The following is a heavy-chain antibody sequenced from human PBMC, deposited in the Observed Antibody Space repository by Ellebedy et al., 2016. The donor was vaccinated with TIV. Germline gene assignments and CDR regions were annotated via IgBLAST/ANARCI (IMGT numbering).Heavy chain of an antibody. J-gene: IGHJ6*03. V-gene: IGHV4-59*01. CDR3: ARTTEGYGRRGEGSYSYYMDV. Sequence: SETLSLXXTVSGGSINNYYWSWIRQPPGKRLEWIGLIHYSGSTHYNPSLRSRVTISVDTSTNRFSLKLNAVSAADTAVYFCARTTEGYGRRGEGSYSYYMDVWGKGTTVTVS. CDR2: IHYSGST. CDR1: GGSINNYY. D-gene: IGHD2-15*01.